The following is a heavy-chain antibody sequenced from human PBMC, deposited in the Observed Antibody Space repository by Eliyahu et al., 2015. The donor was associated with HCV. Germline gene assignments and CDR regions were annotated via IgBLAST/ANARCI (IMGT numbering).Heavy chain of an antibody. D-gene: IGHD2-15*01. CDR2: INPXGGAT. Sequence: QVQLVQSGAEVKKPGASVMVSCKTSGYTFTSXXLXXVRQAPGQGLEWMGKINPXGGATSLAQNFQDRVTMTGDTSTSTVCMELSSLRSEDTAVYFCARQTDCSGGYCSAGIDYWGQGTLVTVPS. J-gene: IGHJ4*02. V-gene: IGHV1-46*03. CDR1: GYTFTSXX. CDR3: ARQTDCSGGYCSAGIDY.